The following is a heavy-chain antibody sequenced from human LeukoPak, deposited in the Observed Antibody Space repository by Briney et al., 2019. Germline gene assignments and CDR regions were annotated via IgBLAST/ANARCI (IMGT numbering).Heavy chain of an antibody. CDR1: GYSFTSYW. CDR3: ARQGYCSSSSCHYNWFDP. J-gene: IGHJ5*02. D-gene: IGHD2-2*01. V-gene: IGHV5-51*01. Sequence: HGESLKISCKGSGYSFTSYWIGWGRQMPGEGLEGMGIIYPGESDSRYSPSFKGQVTISADKSISTAYPKWSTLTASDTAMYYCARQGYCSSSSCHYNWFDPWGQGTLVTVSS. CDR2: IYPGESDS.